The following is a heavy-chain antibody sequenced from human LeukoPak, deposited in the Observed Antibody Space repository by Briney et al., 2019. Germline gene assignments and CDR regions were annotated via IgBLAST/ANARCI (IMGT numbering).Heavy chain of an antibody. CDR2: INHSGST. D-gene: IGHD3-10*01. CDR1: GGSFSGYY. Sequence: SETLSLTCAVYGGSFSGYYWSWIRQPPGKGLEWIGEINHSGSTNYNPSLKSRVTISVDTSKNQFSLKLSSVTAADTAVYYCARVVNYYYGSGSYRNWFDPWGQGTLVTVSS. CDR3: ARVVNYYYGSGSYRNWFDP. V-gene: IGHV4-34*01. J-gene: IGHJ5*02.